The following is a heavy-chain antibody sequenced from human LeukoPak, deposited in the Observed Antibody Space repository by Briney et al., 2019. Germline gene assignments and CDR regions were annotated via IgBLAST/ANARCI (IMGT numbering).Heavy chain of an antibody. CDR3: ARALIYCGGDCYHFDY. D-gene: IGHD2-21*02. CDR2: IYYSGST. V-gene: IGHV4-39*01. CDR1: GGSISSSSYY. J-gene: IGHJ4*02. Sequence: KPSETLSLTCTVSGGSISSSSYYWGWIRQPPGKGLEWIGSIYYSGSTYYNPSLKSRVTISVDTSKNQFSLKLSSVTAADTAVYYSARALIYCGGDCYHFDYWGQGTLVTVSS.